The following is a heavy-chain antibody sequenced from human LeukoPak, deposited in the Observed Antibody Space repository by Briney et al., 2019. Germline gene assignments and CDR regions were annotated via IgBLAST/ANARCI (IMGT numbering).Heavy chain of an antibody. Sequence: GGSLRLSCAVCGLTYRNYVVQGVSQATGKGLEWVSFIWSDGNNRFYADSVKGRFTISRDNSKNMLYLQMDTLRAEDTALYYCAKDPGASVSGFHMDVWGKGTTVIVSS. CDR2: IWSDGNNR. D-gene: IGHD2-8*02. V-gene: IGHV3-30*02. CDR1: GLTYRNYV. J-gene: IGHJ6*03. CDR3: AKDPGASVSGFHMDV.